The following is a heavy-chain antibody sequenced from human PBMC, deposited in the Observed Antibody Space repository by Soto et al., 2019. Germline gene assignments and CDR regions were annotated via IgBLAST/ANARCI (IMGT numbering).Heavy chain of an antibody. V-gene: IGHV3-21*01. J-gene: IGHJ6*02. CDR2: ISSSSSYI. D-gene: IGHD3-10*01. Sequence: GGSLRLSCAASGFTFSSYSMNWVRQAPGKGLEWVSSISSSSSYIYYADSVKGRFTISRDNAKNSLYLQMNSLRAEDTAVYYCARGGALWFGELFHYYGMDVWGQGTTVT. CDR3: ARGGALWFGELFHYYGMDV. CDR1: GFTFSSYS.